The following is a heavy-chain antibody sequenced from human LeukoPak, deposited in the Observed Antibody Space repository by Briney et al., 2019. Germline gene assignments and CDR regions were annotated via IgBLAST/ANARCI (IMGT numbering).Heavy chain of an antibody. Sequence: GRSLRLSCAASGFTFSSYGMHWVRQAPGKGLEWVAVISYDGSNKYYAHSVKGRFTISRDNSKNTLYLQMNSLRAEDTAVYYCAKDTGGNFPFDYWGQGTLVTVSS. CDR1: GFTFSSYG. CDR3: AKDTGGNFPFDY. D-gene: IGHD2-8*02. V-gene: IGHV3-30*18. J-gene: IGHJ4*02. CDR2: ISYDGSNK.